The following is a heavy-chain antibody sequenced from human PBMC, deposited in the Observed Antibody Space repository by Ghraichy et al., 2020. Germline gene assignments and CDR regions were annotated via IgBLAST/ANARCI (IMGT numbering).Heavy chain of an antibody. CDR3: AKDLDSSSGHYYYYYGMDV. Sequence: GGSLRLSCAASGFTFRSYAMSWVRQAPGKGLEWVSGISGSGGSTYYADSVKGRFTISRDNSKNTLYLQMNSLRAEDTAVYYCAKDLDSSSGHYYYYYGMDVWGQGTTVTVSS. CDR1: GFTFRSYA. V-gene: IGHV3-23*01. D-gene: IGHD6-6*01. CDR2: ISGSGGST. J-gene: IGHJ6*02.